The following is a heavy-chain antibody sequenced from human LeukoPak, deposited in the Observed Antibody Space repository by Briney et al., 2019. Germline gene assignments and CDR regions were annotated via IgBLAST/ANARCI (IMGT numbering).Heavy chain of an antibody. CDR1: GFSLTNFG. D-gene: IGHD3/OR15-3a*01. CDR3: ATDPGMDC. J-gene: IGHJ4*02. CDR2: IVSHGSYN. V-gene: IGHV3-30*02. Sequence: PGGSLRLSCAASGFSLTNFGMHWVRQAPGKGLEWVAFIVSHGSYNYYADSVKGRFTISRDNSRNTLYLQMNTLRPGDTAVYYCATDPGMDCWGQGTQVTVSS.